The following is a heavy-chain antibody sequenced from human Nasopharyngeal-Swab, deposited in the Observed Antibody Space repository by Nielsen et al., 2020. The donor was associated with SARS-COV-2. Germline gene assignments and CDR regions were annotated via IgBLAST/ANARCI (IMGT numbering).Heavy chain of an antibody. CDR3: ARAGRVGDAYTGLDV. V-gene: IGHV4-34*01. Sequence: SETLSLTCSVSGGSFNGFYWNWIRPPPGKGLEWLGEINHNERTNYNPSLKSRVTMSVDTSTNQVSLKLNSLTATDTAVYYCARAGRVGDAYTGLDVWGQGTTVTVSS. CDR2: INHNERT. J-gene: IGHJ6*02. D-gene: IGHD5-24*01. CDR1: GGSFNGFY.